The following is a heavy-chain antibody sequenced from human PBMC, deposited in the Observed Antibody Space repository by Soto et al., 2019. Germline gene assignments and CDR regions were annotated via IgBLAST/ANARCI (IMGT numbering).Heavy chain of an antibody. CDR3: ARLRDGCNHVNFDY. D-gene: IGHD6-19*01. J-gene: IGHJ4*02. CDR2: IFYTGNT. V-gene: IGHV4-31*02. CDR1: GGSISSSGHY. Sequence: SETLSLTCTVSGGSISSSGHYWSWIRQHPGKGLEWIGYIFYTGNTYYNPSLKSRLIISVDTSKNQFSLKLSSVTAADTAVYYCARLRDGCNHVNFDYWGQGTLVTVSS.